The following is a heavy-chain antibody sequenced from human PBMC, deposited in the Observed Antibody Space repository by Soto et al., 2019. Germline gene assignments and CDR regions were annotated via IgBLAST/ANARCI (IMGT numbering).Heavy chain of an antibody. Sequence: QVQLVQSGAEVKEPGASVKVSCKDSGYTFTDSDIHWVRQAPGQGLEWMGWIVADGGTTHYAQKFRGRVTLTRDTSVSTADMDLSGLNYDDTASYYCVTQRNGFDPWGQGTLVIVSS. CDR3: VTQRNGFDP. V-gene: IGHV1-2*02. D-gene: IGHD2-8*01. J-gene: IGHJ5*02. CDR2: IVADGGTT. CDR1: GYTFTDSD.